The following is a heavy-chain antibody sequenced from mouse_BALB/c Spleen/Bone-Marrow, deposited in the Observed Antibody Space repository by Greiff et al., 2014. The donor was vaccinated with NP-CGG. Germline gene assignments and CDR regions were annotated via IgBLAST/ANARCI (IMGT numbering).Heavy chain of an antibody. Sequence: VQLQQSGAELARPGASVKLSCKASGYTFTSYWMQWVKQRPGQGLEWIGAIYPGDGDTRYTQKFKGKATLTADKSSSTAYMQLSNLTSENSAVYYCARRDYGIRENYYAMDYWGQGTSVTVSS. CDR2: IYPGDGDT. CDR1: GYTFTSYW. D-gene: IGHD1-2*01. J-gene: IGHJ4*01. CDR3: ARRDYGIRENYYAMDY. V-gene: IGHV1-87*01.